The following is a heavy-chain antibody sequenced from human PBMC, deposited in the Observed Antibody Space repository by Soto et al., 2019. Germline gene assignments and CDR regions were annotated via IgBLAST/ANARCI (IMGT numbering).Heavy chain of an antibody. CDR2: IYHSGST. CDR1: GYSISSGYY. J-gene: IGHJ4*02. V-gene: IGHV4-38-2*01. CDR3: ARVGLRFLGWQFDY. D-gene: IGHD3-3*01. Sequence: SETLSLTCAVSGYSISSGYYWGWIRQPPGKGLEWIGSIYHSGSTYYNPSLKSRVTISVDTSKNQFSLKLSSVTAADTAVYYCARVGLRFLGWQFDYWGQGTLVTVSS.